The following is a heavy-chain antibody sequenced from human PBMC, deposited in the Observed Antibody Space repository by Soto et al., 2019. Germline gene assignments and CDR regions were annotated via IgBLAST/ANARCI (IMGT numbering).Heavy chain of an antibody. D-gene: IGHD3-16*02. CDR1: GYTFTSYG. V-gene: IGHV1-18*04. J-gene: IGHJ4*02. CDR2: ISAYNGNT. CDR3: ARDLITFGGVIAYPGDY. Sequence: ASVKVSGKASGYTFTSYGISWVRQAPGQGLEWMGWISAYNGNTNYAQKLQGRVTMTTDTSTSTAYMELRSLRSDDTAVYYCARDLITFGGVIAYPGDYWGQGTLVTVSS.